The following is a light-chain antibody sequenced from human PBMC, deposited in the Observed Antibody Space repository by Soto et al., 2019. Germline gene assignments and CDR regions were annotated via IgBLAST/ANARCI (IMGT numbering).Light chain of an antibody. Sequence: DIQMTQSPSTLSASVGDRVTITCRASQSISSWLAWYQQKPGKAPKLLIYDASSLESGVPSRFSGSGSGTDFTLTISSLQPDDFATCYCQQYNSYWYTFGQGTKLEIK. CDR1: QSISSW. CDR2: DAS. J-gene: IGKJ2*01. V-gene: IGKV1-5*01. CDR3: QQYNSYWYT.